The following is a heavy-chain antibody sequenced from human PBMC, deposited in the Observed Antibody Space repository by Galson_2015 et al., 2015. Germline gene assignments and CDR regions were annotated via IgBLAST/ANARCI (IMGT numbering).Heavy chain of an antibody. CDR1: GFTFSSYS. V-gene: IGHV3-21*01. CDR3: ATRTLDTAMVTGPGTYGTDV. J-gene: IGHJ6*02. D-gene: IGHD5-18*01. Sequence: SLRLSCAASGFTFSSYSMNWVRQAPGKGLEWVSSISSSSSYIYYADSVKGRFTISRDNAKNSLYLQMNSLRAEDTAVYYCATRTLDTAMVTGPGTYGTDVWGQGTTVTVSS. CDR2: ISSSSSYI.